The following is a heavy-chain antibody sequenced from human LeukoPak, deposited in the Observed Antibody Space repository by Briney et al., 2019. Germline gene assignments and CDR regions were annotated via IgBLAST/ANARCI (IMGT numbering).Heavy chain of an antibody. D-gene: IGHD3-10*01. Sequence: GRSLRLSCAASGFTFSSYGMHWVRQAPGKGLEWVAVISYDGSNKYYADSVKGRFTISRDNSKNTLYLQMNSLRAEDTAVYYCAKDLDWFGELSIDAFDIWGQGTMVTVSS. CDR1: GFTFSSYG. V-gene: IGHV3-30*18. CDR2: ISYDGSNK. J-gene: IGHJ3*02. CDR3: AKDLDWFGELSIDAFDI.